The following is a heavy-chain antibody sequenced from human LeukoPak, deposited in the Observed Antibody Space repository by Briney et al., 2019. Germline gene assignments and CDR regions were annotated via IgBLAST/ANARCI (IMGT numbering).Heavy chain of an antibody. CDR3: ARGFFDWLFSSYWYFDL. V-gene: IGHV4-61*09. Sequence: SETLSLTCNVSDDSITSPNYFWSWVRQPAGRGLEWIGHIYTTGNTNYNPSFKSRVSMSIDTSKKYFSLKLTSVTAADTAMYYCARGFFDWLFSSYWYFDLWGRGTLVAVSS. J-gene: IGHJ2*01. D-gene: IGHD3-9*01. CDR1: DDSITSPNYF. CDR2: IYTTGNT.